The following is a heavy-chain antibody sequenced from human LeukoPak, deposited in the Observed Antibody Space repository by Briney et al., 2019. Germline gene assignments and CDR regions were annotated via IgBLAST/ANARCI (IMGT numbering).Heavy chain of an antibody. D-gene: IGHD3-16*01. CDR2: IYPGDSDT. V-gene: IGHV5-51*01. J-gene: IGHJ5*02. CDR3: ARQITFGGVIAWFDP. Sequence: GESLKISCKGSGYSFTSYWIGWVRQMPGKGLGWMGIIYPGDSDTRYSPSFQGQVTISADKSISTAYLQWSSLKASDTAMYYCARQITFGGVIAWFDPWGQGTLVTVSS. CDR1: GYSFTSYW.